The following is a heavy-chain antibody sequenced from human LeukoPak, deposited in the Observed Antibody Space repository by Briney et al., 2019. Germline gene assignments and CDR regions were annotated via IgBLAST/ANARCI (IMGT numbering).Heavy chain of an antibody. V-gene: IGHV4-34*01. Sequence: SETLSLTCAVYGGSFSGYYWSWIRQPPGKGLEWIGEINHSGSTNYNPSLKSRVTISVDTSKNQFSLKLSSVTAADTAVYYCARYRSSTSCHDYYYYGMDVWGQGTTVTVSS. CDR3: ARYRSSTSCHDYYYYGMDV. CDR1: GGSFSGYY. D-gene: IGHD2-2*01. J-gene: IGHJ6*02. CDR2: INHSGST.